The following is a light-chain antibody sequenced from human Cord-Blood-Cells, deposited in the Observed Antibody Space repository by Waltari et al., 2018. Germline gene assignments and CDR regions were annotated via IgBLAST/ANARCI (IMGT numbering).Light chain of an antibody. J-gene: IGLJ2*01. V-gene: IGLV2-11*01. Sequence: QSALTQPRSVSGSPGQSVTISCTGTSSDVGGYNYVSWYQQHPGKAPKLMIYDVSKRPSGVSDRCDGSKSGHTASLTISGLEAEDEAVYYCCSYAGSYTVIFGGGTKLTIL. CDR3: CSYAGSYTVI. CDR1: SSDVGGYNY. CDR2: DVS.